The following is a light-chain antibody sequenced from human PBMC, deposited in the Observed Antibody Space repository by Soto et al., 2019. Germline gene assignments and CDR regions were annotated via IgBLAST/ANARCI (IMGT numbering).Light chain of an antibody. CDR3: QQYNNWPPLT. J-gene: IGKJ4*01. V-gene: IGKV3-15*01. CDR2: GAS. CDR1: QSVSSN. Sequence: EIVLTQSPATLYLSPGDRATLSCRASQSVSSNLAWYQQKPGQAPRLLIYGASTRATGIPARFSGSGSGTEFTLTISSLQSEDFAVYYCQQYNNWPPLTFGGGTKVDIK.